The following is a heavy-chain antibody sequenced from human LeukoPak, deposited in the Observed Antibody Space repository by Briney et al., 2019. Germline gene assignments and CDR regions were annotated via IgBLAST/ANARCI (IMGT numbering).Heavy chain of an antibody. CDR2: ISHSGSTK. J-gene: IGHJ6*03. Sequence: GGSLRLSCVASGFTFSEYYMNWVRQAPGKGLEWLSFISHSGSTKYYADSVEGRFTISRDNARNSLDLQMNSLRAEDTAVYFCVRGFTSMSTYYYYMDVWGKGTTVTVSS. CDR3: VRGFTSMSTYYYYMDV. CDR1: GFTFSEYY. D-gene: IGHD2/OR15-2a*01. V-gene: IGHV3-11*04.